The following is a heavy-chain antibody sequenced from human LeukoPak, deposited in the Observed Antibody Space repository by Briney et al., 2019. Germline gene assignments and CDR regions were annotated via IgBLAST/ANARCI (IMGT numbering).Heavy chain of an antibody. Sequence: GGSLRLSCAASGFTFSSYSMNWVRQAPGKGLEWVSSISSSSSYIYYADSVKGRFTISRDNAKNTLYLQMNSLRAEDTAVYYCARGGIVGATRAFDIWGQGTMVTVSS. CDR3: ARGGIVGATRAFDI. V-gene: IGHV3-21*01. CDR1: GFTFSSYS. J-gene: IGHJ3*02. D-gene: IGHD1-26*01. CDR2: ISSSSSYI.